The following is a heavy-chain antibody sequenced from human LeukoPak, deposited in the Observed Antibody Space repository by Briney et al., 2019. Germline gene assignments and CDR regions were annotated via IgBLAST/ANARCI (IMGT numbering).Heavy chain of an antibody. J-gene: IGHJ4*02. CDR2: TSYSGST. V-gene: IGHV4-30-4*01. D-gene: IGHD4-17*01. Sequence: PSETLSLTCTVSGGSISSGDYFWSWIRQPPGKGLEWIGYTSYSGSTFYNPSLKSRVTISVDTSKNQFSLKLSSMTAADTAVYYCARVPTVTTSHYLDYWGQGTLVTVSS. CDR3: ARVPTVTTSHYLDY. CDR1: GGSISSGDYF.